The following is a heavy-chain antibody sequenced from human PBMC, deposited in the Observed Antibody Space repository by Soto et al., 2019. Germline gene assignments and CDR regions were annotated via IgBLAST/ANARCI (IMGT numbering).Heavy chain of an antibody. CDR3: ARVGHITNYGMAV. J-gene: IGHJ6*02. Sequence: QVQLVQSGAEVKKPGSSVKVSCEASGGTFSSYPINWVRQAPGQELDWMGGIIPFFGTSNYAQKFQGRVTITADDSTSTAYMELRSLRSEDTAVYYCARVGHITNYGMAVWGQGTTVTVSS. V-gene: IGHV1-69*01. CDR1: GGTFSSYP. CDR2: IIPFFGTS. D-gene: IGHD1-26*01.